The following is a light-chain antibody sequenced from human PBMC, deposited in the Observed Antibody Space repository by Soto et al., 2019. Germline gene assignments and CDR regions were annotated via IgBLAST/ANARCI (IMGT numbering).Light chain of an antibody. Sequence: EIVLTQSPGTLSLSPGERATLSCRASQSVSSSYLAWYQQKPGQAPRLLIYGASSRATGIPDRFSGSGSGTDFTLTISRLEPEDFAVYYCQQYSSSPVTFGPGTKVAIK. CDR2: GAS. V-gene: IGKV3-20*01. CDR1: QSVSSSY. CDR3: QQYSSSPVT. J-gene: IGKJ3*01.